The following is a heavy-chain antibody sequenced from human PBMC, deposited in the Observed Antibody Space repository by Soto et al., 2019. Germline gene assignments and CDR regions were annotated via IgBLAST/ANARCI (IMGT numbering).Heavy chain of an antibody. V-gene: IGHV1-69*01. CDR2: IIPISGTA. CDR1: GGTFSSYA. J-gene: IGHJ6*02. Sequence: QVQLVQSGAEVKKPGSSVKVSCKASGGTFSSYAISWVRQAPGQGLEWMGGIIPISGTANYAQKFQGRVTITADESRRTGYMELSRLRSEDTAVYYCARSQGSSTSLDIYYYYYYGIDVWGQGTTVTVSS. D-gene: IGHD2-2*01. CDR3: ARSQGSSTSLDIYYYYYYGIDV.